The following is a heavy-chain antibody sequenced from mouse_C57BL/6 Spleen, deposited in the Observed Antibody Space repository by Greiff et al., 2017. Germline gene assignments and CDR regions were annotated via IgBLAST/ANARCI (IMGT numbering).Heavy chain of an antibody. Sequence: QVQLQQPGAELVKPGASVKLSCKASGYTFTSYWMHWVKQRPGQGLEWIGMIPPTSGSTNYNEKFKRNATLTVDKSSSTAYIQLSSLTSEDSAVYYCAIVIDYDYDGFAYWVQGTLVTVSA. V-gene: IGHV1-64*01. D-gene: IGHD2-4*01. CDR2: IPPTSGST. CDR1: GYTFTSYW. CDR3: AIVIDYDYDGFAY. J-gene: IGHJ3*01.